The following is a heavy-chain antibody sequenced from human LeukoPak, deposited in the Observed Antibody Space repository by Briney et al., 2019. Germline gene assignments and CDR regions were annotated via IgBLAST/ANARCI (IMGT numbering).Heavy chain of an antibody. V-gene: IGHV1-69*01. CDR3: ARDRNLGGVETATTAFDD. D-gene: IGHD5-24*01. J-gene: IGHJ4*02. Sequence: SVKVFCKASGGTFSIFAVSWARQAPGHGLEWMGGIIPICGTTNCAQKFQGRVTISADDSTNIAYMEQSSLSSEDTAVYVCARDRNLGGVETATTAFDDWGQGTLVTVSS. CDR1: GGTFSIFA. CDR2: IIPICGTT.